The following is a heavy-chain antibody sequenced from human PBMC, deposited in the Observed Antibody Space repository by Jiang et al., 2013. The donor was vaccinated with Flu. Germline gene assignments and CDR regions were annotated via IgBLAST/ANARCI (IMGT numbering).Heavy chain of an antibody. CDR3: ARDQTDSSSWERFYDY. V-gene: IGHV1-3*01. CDR2: INAGNGNT. D-gene: IGHD6-13*01. J-gene: IGHJ4*02. Sequence: SGAEVKKPGASVKGSCKASGYTFTSYAMHWVRQAPGQRLEWMGWINAGNGNTKYSQKFQGRVTITRDTSASTAYMELSSLRSEDTAVYYCARDQTDSSSWERFYDYWGQGTLVTVSS. CDR1: GYTFTSYA.